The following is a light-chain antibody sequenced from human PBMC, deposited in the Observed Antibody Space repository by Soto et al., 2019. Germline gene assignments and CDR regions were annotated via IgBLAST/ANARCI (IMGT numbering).Light chain of an antibody. V-gene: IGLV2-14*01. CDR1: SSDVGGYNY. J-gene: IGLJ1*01. Sequence: QSALTQPASVSGSPGQSITISCTGTSSDVGGYNYVSWYQQHPGKAPKLVIYDVSNRPSGVSNRFSGSKSGNTASLTISGLEDEDEAEYYCNSYTSSSTYVFGTGTKVTVL. CDR3: NSYTSSSTYV. CDR2: DVS.